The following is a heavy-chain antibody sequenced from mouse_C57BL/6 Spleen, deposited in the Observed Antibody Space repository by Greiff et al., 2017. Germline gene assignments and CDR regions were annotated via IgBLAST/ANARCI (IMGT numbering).Heavy chain of an antibody. CDR3: AGDSSGYDY. CDR2: IYPGSGST. J-gene: IGHJ2*01. V-gene: IGHV1-55*01. CDR1: GYTFTSYW. D-gene: IGHD3-2*02. Sequence: QVQLQQSGAELVKPGASVQMSCKASGYTFTSYWITWVKQRPGQGLEWIGDIYPGSGSTNYNEKFKSKATLTVDTSSSTAYMQLSSLTSEDSAVYYCAGDSSGYDYWGQGTTLTVSS.